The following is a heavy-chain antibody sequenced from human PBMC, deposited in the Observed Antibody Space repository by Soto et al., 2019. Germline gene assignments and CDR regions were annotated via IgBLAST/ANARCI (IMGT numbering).Heavy chain of an antibody. D-gene: IGHD6-6*01. Sequence: SETLSLTCTVSGGSISSGGYYWSWIRQHPGKGLEWIGYIYYSGSTYYNPSLKSRVTISVDTSKNQFSLKLSSVTAADTAVYYCARDNSSSSDYYNYYGMDVWGQGTTVTVSS. V-gene: IGHV4-31*03. CDR1: GGSISSGGYY. J-gene: IGHJ6*02. CDR3: ARDNSSSSDYYNYYGMDV. CDR2: IYYSGST.